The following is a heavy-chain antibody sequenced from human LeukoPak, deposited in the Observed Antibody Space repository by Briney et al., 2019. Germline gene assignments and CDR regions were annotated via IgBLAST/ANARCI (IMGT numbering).Heavy chain of an antibody. D-gene: IGHD3-10*01. CDR1: GLTFSTYW. Sequence: GESLRLSCAASGLTFSTYWMTWVRQAPGKGLEWVASLNQVGSEKYYVDSVKGRFNISRDNAQKSLYLEMRRLSAKDTVVYYCARAVTSTESYGGQGTLLTLST. V-gene: IGHV3-7*01. CDR3: ARAVTSTESY. CDR2: LNQVGSEK. J-gene: IGHJ1*01.